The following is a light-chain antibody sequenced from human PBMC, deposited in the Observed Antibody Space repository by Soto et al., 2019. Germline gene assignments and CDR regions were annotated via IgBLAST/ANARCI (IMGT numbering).Light chain of an antibody. CDR2: EGN. V-gene: IGLV2-23*01. CDR3: CAYAGNRNLV. J-gene: IGLJ2*01. Sequence: QSVLTQPASASGSPGQSFTISCTATSSDFGIYDLVSWYQQHPGKAPKVIIFEGNKRPSGVSDRFSASTSVNTASLTISGLQAEDEADYHCCAYAGNRNLVFGGGTKLTVL. CDR1: SSDFGIYDL.